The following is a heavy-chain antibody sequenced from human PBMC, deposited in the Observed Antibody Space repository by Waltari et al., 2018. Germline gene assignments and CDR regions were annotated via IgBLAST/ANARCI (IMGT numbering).Heavy chain of an antibody. Sequence: QVQLVQSGAEVKKPGASVKVSCKVSGYTLTELSMHWVRQAPGKGLGWMGGFDPEDGETIYAQKFQGRVTMTEDTSTDTAYMELSSLRSEDTAVYYCATVHYYGSGSYYRFSSWFDPWGQGTLVTVSS. V-gene: IGHV1-24*01. J-gene: IGHJ5*02. CDR1: GYTLTELS. CDR2: FDPEDGET. CDR3: ATVHYYGSGSYYRFSSWFDP. D-gene: IGHD3-10*01.